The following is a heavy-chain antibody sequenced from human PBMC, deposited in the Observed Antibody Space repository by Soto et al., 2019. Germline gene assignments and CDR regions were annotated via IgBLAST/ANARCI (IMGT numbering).Heavy chain of an antibody. CDR2: IYYSGST. Sequence: SSETLSLTCTVSGGSISSGGYYWSWIRQHPGKGLEWIGYIYYSGSTYYNPSLKSRVTISVDTSKNQFSLKLSSVTAADTAVYYCARVSPSYYYDSSGHGDYWGQGTLVTVSS. V-gene: IGHV4-31*03. CDR3: ARVSPSYYYDSSGHGDY. CDR1: GGSISSGGYY. D-gene: IGHD3-22*01. J-gene: IGHJ4*02.